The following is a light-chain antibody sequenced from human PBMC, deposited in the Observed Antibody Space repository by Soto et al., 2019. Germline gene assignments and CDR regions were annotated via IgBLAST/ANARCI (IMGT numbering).Light chain of an antibody. Sequence: EIVLTQSPGTLSLSPGEEATLSCRASQSVSANYLAWYQQKPGQTPRPLIYGASSRAIGIPDRFSGSGCGTDFTLTISRLEPEDFAVYYCQQYGSLPWTFGQGTKVEIK. CDR2: GAS. J-gene: IGKJ1*01. V-gene: IGKV3-20*01. CDR3: QQYGSLPWT. CDR1: QSVSANY.